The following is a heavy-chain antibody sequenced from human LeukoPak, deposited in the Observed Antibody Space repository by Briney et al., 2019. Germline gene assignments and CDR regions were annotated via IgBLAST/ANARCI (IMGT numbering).Heavy chain of an antibody. CDR3: ARVPIPELLWVGEEQGGYYYYYMDV. Sequence: ASVKVSCKASGYTFTGNYMHWVRQAPGQGLEWMGWISAYNGNTNYAQKFQGRVTMTTDTHTSTAYMELRSLRSDDTAVYYCARVPIPELLWVGEEQGGYYYYYMDVWGKRTTVTISS. D-gene: IGHD3-10*01. CDR1: GYTFTGNY. V-gene: IGHV1-18*04. J-gene: IGHJ6*03. CDR2: ISAYNGNT.